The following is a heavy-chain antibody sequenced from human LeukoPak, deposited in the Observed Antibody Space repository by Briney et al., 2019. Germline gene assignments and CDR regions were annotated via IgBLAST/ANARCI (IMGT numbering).Heavy chain of an antibody. J-gene: IGHJ6*02. D-gene: IGHD3-22*01. CDR3: ARVSYDSSGYFPSVGMDV. CDR2: ISSSSSTI. CDR1: GFTFSSCS. Sequence: GGSLRLSCAASGFTFSSCSMNWVRQAPGKGLEWVSYISSSSSTIYYADSVKGRFTISRDNAKNSLYLQMNSLRDEDTAVYYCARVSYDSSGYFPSVGMDVWGQGTTVTVSS. V-gene: IGHV3-48*02.